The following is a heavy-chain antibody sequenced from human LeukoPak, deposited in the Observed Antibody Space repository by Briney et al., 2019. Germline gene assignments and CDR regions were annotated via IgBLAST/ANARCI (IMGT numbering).Heavy chain of an antibody. V-gene: IGHV4-34*01. J-gene: IGHJ4*02. CDR3: ARRTYYYDSSGYYYGRKGWAYFDY. CDR1: GGSFSGYY. D-gene: IGHD3-22*01. CDR2: INHSGST. Sequence: SETLSLTCAVYGGSFSGYYWSWIRQPPGKGLEWIGEINHSGSTNYNPSLKSRVTISVDTSKNQFSLKLSSVTAADTAVYYCARRTYYYDSSGYYYGRKGWAYFDYWGWGTLVTVSS.